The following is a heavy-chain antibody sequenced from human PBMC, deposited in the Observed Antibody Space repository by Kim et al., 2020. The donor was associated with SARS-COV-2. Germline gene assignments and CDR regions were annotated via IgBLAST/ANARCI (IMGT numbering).Heavy chain of an antibody. D-gene: IGHD2-21*02. J-gene: IGHJ5*02. CDR1: GFTFSSYD. Sequence: GGSLRLSCAASGFTFSSYDMHWVRQATGKGLEWVSAIGTAGDTYYPGSVKGRFTISRENAKNSLYLQMNSLRAGDTAVYYCARGGGGDWKARGAWFDPWGQGTLVTVSS. V-gene: IGHV3-13*01. CDR2: IGTAGDT. CDR3: ARGGGGDWKARGAWFDP.